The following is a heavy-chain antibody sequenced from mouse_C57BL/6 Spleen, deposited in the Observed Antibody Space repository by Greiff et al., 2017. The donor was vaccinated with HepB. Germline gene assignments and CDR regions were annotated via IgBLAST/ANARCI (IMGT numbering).Heavy chain of an antibody. CDR2: ISDGGSYT. CDR3: ARDYYGSSYWYFDV. V-gene: IGHV5-4*01. D-gene: IGHD1-1*01. Sequence: EVKVVESGGGLVKPGGSLKLSCAASGFTFSSYAMSWVCQTPEKRLEWVATISDGGSYTYYPDNVKGRFTISRDNAKNNLYLQMSHLKSEDTAMYYCARDYYGSSYWYFDVWGTGTTVTVSS. CDR1: GFTFSSYA. J-gene: IGHJ1*03.